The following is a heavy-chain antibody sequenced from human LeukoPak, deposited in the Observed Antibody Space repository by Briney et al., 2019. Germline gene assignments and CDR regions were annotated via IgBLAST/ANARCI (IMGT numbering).Heavy chain of an antibody. CDR3: ARDRHIAAAVYYYYMDV. J-gene: IGHJ6*03. CDR2: INTYNGNT. D-gene: IGHD6-13*01. V-gene: IGHV1-18*01. CDR1: GYTFTSYI. Sequence: ASVKVSCKASGYTFTSYIISWVRQAPGQGLEWMGWINTYNGNTDYAQRVQGRVTMTTDTSTSTAYMELRSLRSDDSAVYYCARDRHIAAAVYYYYMDVWGKGTPVTVSS.